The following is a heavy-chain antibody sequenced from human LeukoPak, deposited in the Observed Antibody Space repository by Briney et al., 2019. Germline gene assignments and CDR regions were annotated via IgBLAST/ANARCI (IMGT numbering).Heavy chain of an antibody. CDR3: AKVGDFWSGYYFDY. V-gene: IGHV3-23*01. Sequence: GGSLRLSCAASGFTFSSYAMSWVRQAPGKGLEWVSAISGSGGSTYYADSVKGRFTISRVNSKNTLYLQMNSLRAEDTAVYYCAKVGDFWSGYYFDYWGQGTLVTVSS. J-gene: IGHJ4*02. CDR2: ISGSGGST. CDR1: GFTFSSYA. D-gene: IGHD3-3*01.